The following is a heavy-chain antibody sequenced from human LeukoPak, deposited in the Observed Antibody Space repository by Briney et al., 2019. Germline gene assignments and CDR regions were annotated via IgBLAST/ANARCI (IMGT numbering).Heavy chain of an antibody. CDR1: GFTFGTYW. J-gene: IGHJ6*04. Sequence: GGSLRLSCGASGFTFGTYWMHWVRQAPGKGLVWVALISYDGSNKYYADSVKGRFTISRDNSKNTLYLQMNSLRAEDTAVYYCVELGMTMIGGVWGKGTTVTISS. V-gene: IGHV3-30*18. D-gene: IGHD3-10*02. CDR2: ISYDGSNK. CDR3: VELGMTMIGGV.